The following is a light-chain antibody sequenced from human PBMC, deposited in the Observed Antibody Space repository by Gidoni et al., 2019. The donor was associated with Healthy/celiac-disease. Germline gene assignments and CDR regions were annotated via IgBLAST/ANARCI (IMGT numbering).Light chain of an antibody. CDR1: QSVSSY. CDR3: QQRSNWPPFT. V-gene: IGKV3-11*01. J-gene: IGKJ5*01. CDR2: DAS. Sequence: EIVLTKSPATLSLSPGERATHSGRASQSVSSYLAWYQQQPGQAPRLLIYDASNRATGIPARFSGSGSGTDFTLTLSSLEPEDFAVYYCQQRSNWPPFTFGQGTRLEIK.